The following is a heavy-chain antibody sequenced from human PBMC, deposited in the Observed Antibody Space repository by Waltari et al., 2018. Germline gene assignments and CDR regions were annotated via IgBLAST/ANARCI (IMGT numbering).Heavy chain of an antibody. CDR3: ARDRVVGATDWGY. Sequence: QVQLVQSESELKKPGASVKIARKASGYPFTNYASDWLRQAPGQGLEWMGWISTATGNPTYARDFTGRFDFSLDTSVSTAYLQISSLKTEDTAVYFCARDRVVGATDWGYWGQGTLVTVSS. CDR2: ISTATGNP. V-gene: IGHV7-4-1*02. D-gene: IGHD1-26*01. CDR1: GYPFTNYA. J-gene: IGHJ4*02.